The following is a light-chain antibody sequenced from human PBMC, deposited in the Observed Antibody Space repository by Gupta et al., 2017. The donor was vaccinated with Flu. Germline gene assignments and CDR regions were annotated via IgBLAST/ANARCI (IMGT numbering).Light chain of an antibody. J-gene: IGLJ2*01. CDR1: SGHSTFA. V-gene: IGLV4-69*01. CDR3: QTWGTGSHVV. Sequence: QPVLTQSPSASASLGASVKLTCTLSSGHSTFAIAWHQQQRRKGPRYVMKVNNDGRHTKGDGIPGRFSGSSSGAERYLTISNLQSEDEADYYCQTWGTGSHVVFGGGTRLTVI. CDR2: VNNDGRH.